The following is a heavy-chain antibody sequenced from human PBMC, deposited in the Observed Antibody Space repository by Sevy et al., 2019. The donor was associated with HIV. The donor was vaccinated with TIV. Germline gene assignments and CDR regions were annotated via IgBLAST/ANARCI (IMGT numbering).Heavy chain of an antibody. CDR3: AKRYCSTITCYDDDFWNPYYFYGLDV. D-gene: IGHD2-2*01. V-gene: IGHV3-23*01. J-gene: IGHJ6*02. Sequence: GGSLRLSCAASGFIFSNYPMSWVRHSPGKGLEWVSDISAGGTTTYYAHSQEGRFTISRDNSKNTVSLPMNSLRAEDTAIYYCAKRYCSTITCYDDDFWNPYYFYGLDVWGQGISVTVSS. CDR1: GFIFSNYP. CDR2: ISAGGTTT.